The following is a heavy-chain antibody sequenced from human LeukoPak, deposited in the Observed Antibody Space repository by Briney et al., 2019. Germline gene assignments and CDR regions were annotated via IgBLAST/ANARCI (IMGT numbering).Heavy chain of an antibody. CDR1: GFTFSSYA. D-gene: IGHD3-22*01. CDR2: MSSDGNAM. V-gene: IGHV3-30-3*01. J-gene: IGHJ4*02. Sequence: GGSLRLSRAASGFTFSSYAMHWVRQAPGKGLEWVAVMSSDGNAMFYADSVKGRLTISRDNSKNTLYLQMNSLRAEDTAVYYCVRESEYYFDHSASFDYWGQGTLVTVSS. CDR3: VRESEYYFDHSASFDY.